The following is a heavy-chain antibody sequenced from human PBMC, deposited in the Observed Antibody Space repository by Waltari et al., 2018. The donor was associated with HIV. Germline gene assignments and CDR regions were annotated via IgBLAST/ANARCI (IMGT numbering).Heavy chain of an antibody. J-gene: IGHJ4*02. CDR2: INHTGIT. V-gene: IGHV4-34*01. CDR1: GGYFSGVF. CDR3: ARGKDYDLLTGYSRAPFVED. Sequence: QVQLQQWGVGLLKSSETLSLTCAVYGGYFSGVFRTWLRQPPGKGPEWIGEINHTGITTYHPSLKSRVSISVDTSKNQFSRKLNSVIAADTAIYYCARGKDYDLLTGYSRAPFVEDWGQGTLVTVSS. D-gene: IGHD3-9*01.